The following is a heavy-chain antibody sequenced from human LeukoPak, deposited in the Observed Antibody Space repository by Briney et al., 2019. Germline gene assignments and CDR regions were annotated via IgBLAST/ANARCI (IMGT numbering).Heavy chain of an antibody. CDR2: IFGSGGSA. J-gene: IGHJ4*02. Sequence: GGSLRLSCAASGFTFSSYAMSWVRQAPAKGLEWVSGIFGSGGSAHYADSVKGRFTISRDNSKDTLYLQMSSLAIEDTAVYYCRAATKYRDYYYDYWGQGTLVTVSS. CDR3: RAATKYRDYYYDY. CDR1: GFTFSSYA. D-gene: IGHD2-21*02. V-gene: IGHV3-23*01.